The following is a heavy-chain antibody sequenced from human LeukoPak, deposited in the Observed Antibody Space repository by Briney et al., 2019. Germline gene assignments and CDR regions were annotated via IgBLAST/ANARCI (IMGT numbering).Heavy chain of an antibody. CDR3: ARDRQYCSGGSCYPEWFDP. J-gene: IGHJ5*02. CDR1: GGSISSGDYY. D-gene: IGHD2-15*01. V-gene: IGHV4-30-4*01. CDR2: IYYSGST. Sequence: SHTLSLTCTVSGGSISSGDYYWIWIRHPPGKGLEWFGYIYYSGSTYYNPSLKSRVTISVDTSKNQFSLKLSSVTAADTAVYYCARDRQYCSGGSCYPEWFDPWGQGTLVTVSS.